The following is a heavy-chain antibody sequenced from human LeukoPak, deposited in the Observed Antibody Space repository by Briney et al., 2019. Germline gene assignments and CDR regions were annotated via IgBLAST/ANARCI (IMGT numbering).Heavy chain of an antibody. Sequence: GGSLRLSCAASGFTFNNYWMHWVRQAPGKGLVWVARTNTHGTSANYADSVKGRFIISRDNANNTLYLQMNGLRDEDTGVYYARAGDYHYYRDVGARGTTIPVS. V-gene: IGHV3-74*01. J-gene: IGHJ6*03. CDR3: RAGDYHYYRDV. CDR1: GFTFNNYW. CDR2: TNTHGTSA.